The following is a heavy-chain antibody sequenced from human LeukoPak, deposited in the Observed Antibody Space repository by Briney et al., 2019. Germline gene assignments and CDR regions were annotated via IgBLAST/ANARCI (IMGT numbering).Heavy chain of an antibody. CDR2: INPNSGGT. CDR1: GYTFIAYY. V-gene: IGHV1-2*06. J-gene: IGHJ3*02. CDR3: ARRGSGYYDSREAFDI. D-gene: IGHD3-22*01. Sequence: ASVKVSCKASGYTFIAYYIYWMRQAPGQGLEWVGRINPNSGGTNYAQNFQDRVTLTRDTSITTAYMELNRLISDDTAAYYCARRGSGYYDSREAFDIWGQGTMVTVSS.